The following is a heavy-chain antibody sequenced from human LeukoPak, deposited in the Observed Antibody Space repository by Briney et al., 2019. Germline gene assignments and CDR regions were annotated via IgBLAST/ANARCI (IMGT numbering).Heavy chain of an antibody. CDR1: GYTFTSYG. CDR3: ARSGCSSTSCSLWFDP. CDR2: ISAYNGNT. J-gene: IGHJ5*02. D-gene: IGHD2-2*01. Sequence: ASVKVSCKASGYTFTSYGISWVRQAPGQGLEWMGWISAYNGNTNYAQKLQGRVTMTTDTSTSTAYMELRSLRSDDMAVYYCARSGCSSTSCSLWFDPWGQGTLVTVSS. V-gene: IGHV1-18*03.